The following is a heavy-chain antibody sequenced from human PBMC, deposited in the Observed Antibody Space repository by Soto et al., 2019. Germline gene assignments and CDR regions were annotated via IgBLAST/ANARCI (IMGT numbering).Heavy chain of an antibody. Sequence: EASVKVSCKASGYTFTSHDINWMRQATGQGLEWMGWMNPNSGHTNYAQKFQGRVAMTRDTSISTAYMELTSLRSEDTAIYYCASDMSSTWGQGTLVTVSS. CDR1: GYTFTSHD. D-gene: IGHD3-9*01. V-gene: IGHV1-8*01. CDR3: ASDMSST. J-gene: IGHJ5*02. CDR2: MNPNSGHT.